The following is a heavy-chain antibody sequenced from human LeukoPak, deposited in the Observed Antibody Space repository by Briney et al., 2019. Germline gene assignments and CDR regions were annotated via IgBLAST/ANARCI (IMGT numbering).Heavy chain of an antibody. V-gene: IGHV3-23*01. D-gene: IGHD5-12*01. Sequence: GGSLRLSCAASGFTFSTYAMSWVCQAPGKGLEWVSGISGSGGSTYYADSVKGRFTISRDNAKNTLYLQMNSLRAEDTAVYYCARKRSGYHSGDYWGQGTLVTVSS. CDR2: ISGSGGST. J-gene: IGHJ4*02. CDR3: ARKRSGYHSGDY. CDR1: GFTFSTYA.